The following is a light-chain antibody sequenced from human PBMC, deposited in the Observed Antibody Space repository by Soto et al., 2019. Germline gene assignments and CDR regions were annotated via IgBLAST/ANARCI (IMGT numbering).Light chain of an antibody. CDR3: CSYAGTNSYV. Sequence: QSALTQPPSASGSPGQSVTISCTGTRSDVGAYNYVSWYRQYPGKAPKLVIFEVNKRPSGVPDRFSGSKSGITASLTVSGLQAEDEADYYCCSYAGTNSYVFGTGTKLTVL. J-gene: IGLJ1*01. CDR2: EVN. V-gene: IGLV2-8*01. CDR1: RSDVGAYNY.